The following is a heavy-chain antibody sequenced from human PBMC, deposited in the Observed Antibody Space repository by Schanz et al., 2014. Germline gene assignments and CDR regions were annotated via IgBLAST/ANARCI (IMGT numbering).Heavy chain of an antibody. Sequence: QVQLVESGGGAVQPGRSLRLSCAASGFTFSNYAMHWVRQSPGKGLEWVAVISYDEDTKHYADSVKGRFTISRDNSKNKLYLEMTSLRVEDTDVYYCARWRVGGLIILADDYDIWGQGTEVIVSS. V-gene: IGHV3-30*04. J-gene: IGHJ3*02. CDR2: ISYDEDTK. CDR3: ARWRVGGLIILADDYDI. D-gene: IGHD3-10*01. CDR1: GFTFSNYA.